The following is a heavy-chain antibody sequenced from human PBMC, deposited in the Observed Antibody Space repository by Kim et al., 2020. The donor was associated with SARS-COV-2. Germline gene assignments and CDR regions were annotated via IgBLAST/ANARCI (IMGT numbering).Heavy chain of an antibody. V-gene: IGHV4-34*01. Sequence: SETLSLTCAVYGGSFSGYYWSWIRQPPGKGLEWIGEINHSGSTNYNPSLKSRVTISVDTSKNQFSLKLSYVTAADTAVYYCARGGNSELRYFEWLRGAYYGMDVWGQGTTVTVSS. CDR3: ARGGNSELRYFEWLRGAYYGMDV. CDR2: INHSGST. J-gene: IGHJ6*02. D-gene: IGHD3-9*01. CDR1: GGSFSGYY.